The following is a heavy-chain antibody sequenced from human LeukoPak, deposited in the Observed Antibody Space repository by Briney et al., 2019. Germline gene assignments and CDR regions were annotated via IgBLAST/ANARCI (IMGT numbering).Heavy chain of an antibody. CDR3: VRTGIGNYYDPRGYYQPPVY. Sequence: PGESLKISCKGSGYSFTSYWIGWVRQMPGKGLEWMGIIYPGDSDTRYSPSFQGQVTISADKSITTTYLQWRSLKASDTAMYYCVRTGIGNYYDPRGYYQPPVYWGQGTLVTVSS. D-gene: IGHD3-22*01. J-gene: IGHJ4*02. CDR1: GYSFTSYW. V-gene: IGHV5-51*01. CDR2: IYPGDSDT.